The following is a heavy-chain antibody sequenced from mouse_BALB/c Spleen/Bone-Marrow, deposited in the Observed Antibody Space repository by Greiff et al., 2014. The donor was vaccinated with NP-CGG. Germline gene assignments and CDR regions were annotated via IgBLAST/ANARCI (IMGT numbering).Heavy chain of an antibody. CDR1: GYSITSDYA. CDR3: ASQNWAWFTY. J-gene: IGHJ3*01. CDR2: INYSGSS. V-gene: IGHV3-2*02. D-gene: IGHD4-1*01. Sequence: VQLQQPGPGLVKPSQSLSLTCTVTGYSITSDYAWNWIRQFPGNNLEWMGYINYSGSSSYNPSLKSRISITRDTSKNQFFLQLNSVTTEDTATYYCASQNWAWFTYWGQGTLVTVSA.